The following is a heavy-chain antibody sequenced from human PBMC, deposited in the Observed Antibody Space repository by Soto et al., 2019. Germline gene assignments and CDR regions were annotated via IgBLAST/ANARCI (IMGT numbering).Heavy chain of an antibody. CDR2: ISWNSGSI. CDR1: GFTFDDYA. Sequence: GGSLRLSCAASGFTFDDYAMHWVRQAPGKGLEWVSGISWNSGSIGYADSVKGRFTISRDNAKNSLYLQMNSLRAEDTALYYCAKEGLHYDFWSRYGMDVWGQGTTVTVSS. D-gene: IGHD3-3*01. V-gene: IGHV3-9*01. CDR3: AKEGLHYDFWSRYGMDV. J-gene: IGHJ6*02.